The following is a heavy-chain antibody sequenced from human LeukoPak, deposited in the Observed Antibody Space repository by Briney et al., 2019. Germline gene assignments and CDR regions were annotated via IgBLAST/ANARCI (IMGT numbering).Heavy chain of an antibody. CDR1: GLTFSNYG. V-gene: IGHV3-23*01. D-gene: IGHD4-11*01. J-gene: IGHJ4*02. Sequence: QTGGSLRLSCVASGLTFSNYGISWVRQAPGKGLEWVSAISSTGGTTYYADSVKGRFTFSRDNSKNRLSLQMNSLRVDDTAVYYCVTGPFSKVFTYWGQGTLVTVSS. CDR3: VTGPFSKVFTY. CDR2: ISSTGGTT.